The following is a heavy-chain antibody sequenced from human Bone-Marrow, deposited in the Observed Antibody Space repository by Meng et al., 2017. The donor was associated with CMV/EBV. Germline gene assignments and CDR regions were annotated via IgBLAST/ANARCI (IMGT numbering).Heavy chain of an antibody. CDR3: AREGLELGFDY. Sequence: GSPRLSCTVSGGSISSSSYYWGWIRQPPGKGLEWIGSIYYSGSTYYNPSLKSRVTISVDTSKNQFSLKLSSVTAADTAVYYCAREGLELGFDYWGQGTLVTASS. CDR1: GGSISSSSYY. J-gene: IGHJ4*02. CDR2: IYYSGST. D-gene: IGHD1-7*01. V-gene: IGHV4-39*07.